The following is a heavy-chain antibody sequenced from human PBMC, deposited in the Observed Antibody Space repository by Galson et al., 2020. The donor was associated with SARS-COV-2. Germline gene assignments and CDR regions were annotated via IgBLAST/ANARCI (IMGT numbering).Heavy chain of an antibody. D-gene: IGHD1-26*01. J-gene: IGHJ3*02. CDR2: IRGSGGST. V-gene: IGHV3-23*01. CDR3: AKHIVGAHAFDI. Sequence: TGGSLRLSCAASGFTFSSYAMSWVRQAPGKGLEWVSAIRGSGGSTYYADSVKGRFTISRDNSKNTLYLQMNSLRAEDTAIYYCAKHIVGAHAFDIWGQGTMVTVSS. CDR1: GFTFSSYA.